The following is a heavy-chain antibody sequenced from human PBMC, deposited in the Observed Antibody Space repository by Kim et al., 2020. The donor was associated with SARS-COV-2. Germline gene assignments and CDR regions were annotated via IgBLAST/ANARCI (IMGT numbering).Heavy chain of an antibody. CDR3: ARDRTHSSGWLFLDY. V-gene: IGHV4-61*01. Sequence: SETLSLTCTVSGGSVSSGSYYWSWIRQPPGKGLEWIGYIYYSGSTNYNPSLKSRVTISVDTSKNQFSLKLSSVTAADTDVYYCARDRTHSSGWLFLDYWGPGTLFTVS. CDR1: GGSVSSGSYY. D-gene: IGHD6-19*01. J-gene: IGHJ4*02. CDR2: IYYSGST.